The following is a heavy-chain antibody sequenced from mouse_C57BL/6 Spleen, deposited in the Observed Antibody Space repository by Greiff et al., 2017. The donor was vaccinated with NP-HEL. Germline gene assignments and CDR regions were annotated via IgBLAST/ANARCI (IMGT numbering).Heavy chain of an antibody. CDR3: ARPTGHDFDY. D-gene: IGHD4-1*02. J-gene: IGHJ2*01. Sequence: EVHLVESGGDLVKPGGSLKLSCAASGFTFSSYGMSWVRQTPDKRLEWVATISSGGSYTYYPDSVKGRFTISRDNAKNTLYLQMSSLKSEDTAMYYCARPTGHDFDYWGQGTTLTVSS. CDR2: ISSGGSYT. V-gene: IGHV5-6*01. CDR1: GFTFSSYG.